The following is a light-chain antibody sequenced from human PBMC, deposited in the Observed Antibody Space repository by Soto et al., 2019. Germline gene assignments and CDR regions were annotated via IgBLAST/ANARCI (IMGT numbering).Light chain of an antibody. CDR1: SSDVGGYNY. CDR2: KVS. Sequence: QSVLTRPASVSGSPGQSITSSCTGTSSDVGGYNYVSWYQQYPGRVPKLLIYKVSNRPSGVSNRFSGSKSGNTASLTISGLQAEDEADYFCTSPTPGSLYVFGTGTKVTVL. V-gene: IGLV2-14*01. J-gene: IGLJ1*01. CDR3: TSPTPGSLYV.